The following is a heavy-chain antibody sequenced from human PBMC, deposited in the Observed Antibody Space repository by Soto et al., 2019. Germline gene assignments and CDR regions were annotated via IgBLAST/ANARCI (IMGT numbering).Heavy chain of an antibody. Sequence: VRQAPGQGLEWMGGIIPIFGTANYAQKFQGRVTITADESTSTAYMELSSLRSEDTAVYYCARSVGCSGGSCYLYYYYGMDVWGQGTTVTVSS. V-gene: IGHV1-69*01. J-gene: IGHJ6*02. CDR2: IIPIFGTA. CDR3: ARSVGCSGGSCYLYYYYGMDV. D-gene: IGHD2-15*01.